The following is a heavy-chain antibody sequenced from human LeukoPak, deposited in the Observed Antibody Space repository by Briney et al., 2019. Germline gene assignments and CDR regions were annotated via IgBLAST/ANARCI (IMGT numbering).Heavy chain of an antibody. J-gene: IGHJ4*02. CDR3: ARLPAAASDY. D-gene: IGHD6-13*01. V-gene: IGHV1-46*01. CDR2: INPSGGST. CDR1: GYSFTTYY. Sequence: ASVKVSCKASGYSFTTYYMRWVRQAPGQGLEWMGIINPSGGSTSYAQKFQGRVTMTRDTSTSTVYMELSSLRSEDTAVYYCARLPAAASDYWGQGTLVTVSS.